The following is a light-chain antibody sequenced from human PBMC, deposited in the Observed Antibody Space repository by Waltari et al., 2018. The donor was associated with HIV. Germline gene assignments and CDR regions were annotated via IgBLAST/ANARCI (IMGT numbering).Light chain of an antibody. CDR3: QVWDISSDQVV. CDR2: DES. Sequence: SYAPTQVPSMSVAPGQTAKINCGGHNIGSKTVHWYQQKPGQAPVLVGDDESDRPAGVPERFSGSKSGNTATLTISRVEPGSEAVYFCQVWDISSDQVVFGGGTKLTVL. V-gene: IGLV3-21*02. CDR1: NIGSKT. J-gene: IGLJ2*01.